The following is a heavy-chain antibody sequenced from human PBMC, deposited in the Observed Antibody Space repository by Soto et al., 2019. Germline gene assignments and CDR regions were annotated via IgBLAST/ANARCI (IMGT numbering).Heavy chain of an antibody. CDR2: ISGGGDAP. D-gene: IGHD3-10*01. V-gene: IGHV3-23*01. CDR3: ARKVPGSTSRPDYWYFDL. CDR1: GFTFINYA. J-gene: IGHJ2*01. Sequence: EVQLLESGGGLVQPGGSLRLSCAGSGFTFINYAMNWVRQAPGKGLELVSTISGGGDAPFFADSVRGRFTISRDNYKNTVTLQMNNLGVDDTAVYFCARKVPGSTSRPDYWYFDLWGRGTLVTVSS.